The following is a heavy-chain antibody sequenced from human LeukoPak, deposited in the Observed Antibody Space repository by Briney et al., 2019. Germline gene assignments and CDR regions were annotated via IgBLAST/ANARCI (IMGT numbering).Heavy chain of an antibody. Sequence: GGSLRLSCAASGFTFSSYAMSWVRQAPGKGLEWVSAISGSGGSTYYADSVKGRFTISRDNSKNTLYLQMNSLRAEDTAVYYCARDPYYGSGSGPNRARYYYYGMDVWGQGTTVTVSS. J-gene: IGHJ6*02. CDR2: ISGSGGST. CDR3: ARDPYYGSGSGPNRARYYYYGMDV. D-gene: IGHD3-10*01. V-gene: IGHV3-23*01. CDR1: GFTFSSYA.